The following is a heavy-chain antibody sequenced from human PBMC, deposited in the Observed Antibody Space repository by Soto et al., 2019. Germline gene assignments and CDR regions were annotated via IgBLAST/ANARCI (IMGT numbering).Heavy chain of an antibody. Sequence: SENLSLTCTVSGGSISSYYWSWIRQPAGKGLEWIGRIYTSGSTNYNPSLKRRVTMSVDTSKNQFSLKLSSVTAADTAVYYCARVAVAGKHEGDFDYWGQGTLVTVSS. CDR2: IYTSGST. V-gene: IGHV4-4*07. D-gene: IGHD6-19*01. CDR3: ARVAVAGKHEGDFDY. J-gene: IGHJ4*02. CDR1: GGSISSYY.